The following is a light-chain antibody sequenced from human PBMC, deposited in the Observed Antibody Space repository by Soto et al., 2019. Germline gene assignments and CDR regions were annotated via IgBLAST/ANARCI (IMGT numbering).Light chain of an antibody. CDR1: QSVSSSY. J-gene: IGKJ1*01. CDR3: QQYGSSPET. V-gene: IGKV3-20*01. Sequence: EIVLTQSPGTLSLSPGERATLSCRASQSVSSSYLARYQQKPGQAPRLLIYGASSRATGIPDRFSGSGSGTDFTLTISRLEPEDLAVYYCQQYGSSPETFGQGTKVESK. CDR2: GAS.